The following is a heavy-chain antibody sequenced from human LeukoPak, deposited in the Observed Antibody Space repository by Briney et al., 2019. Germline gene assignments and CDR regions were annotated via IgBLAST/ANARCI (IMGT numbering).Heavy chain of an antibody. V-gene: IGHV1-69*05. CDR1: GYTFTSYD. Sequence: SVKVSCKASGYTFTSYDINWVRQAPGQGLEWMGRIIPIFGTASYAQKFQGRVTITTDESTSTAYMELSSLRSEDTAVYYCARGVIRGLWFGDPRFYFDYWGRGTLVTVSS. CDR2: IIPIFGTA. J-gene: IGHJ4*02. D-gene: IGHD3-10*01. CDR3: ARGVIRGLWFGDPRFYFDY.